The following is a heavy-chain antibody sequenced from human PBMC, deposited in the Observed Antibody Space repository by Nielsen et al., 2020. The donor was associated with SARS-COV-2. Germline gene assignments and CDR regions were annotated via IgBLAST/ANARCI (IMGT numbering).Heavy chain of an antibody. V-gene: IGHV3-21*01. CDR2: ISNSSSYI. CDR1: GLTFSSV. CDR3: ATTGDWTTLL. Sequence: GESLKISCAGSGLTFSSVNWVRQAPGKGLEWVSSISNSSSYIYYADSVKGRFTISRDNAKNSLYLQMNSLRAEDTAVYYCATTGDWTTLLWGQGILVTVSS. D-gene: IGHD2-21*02. J-gene: IGHJ4*02.